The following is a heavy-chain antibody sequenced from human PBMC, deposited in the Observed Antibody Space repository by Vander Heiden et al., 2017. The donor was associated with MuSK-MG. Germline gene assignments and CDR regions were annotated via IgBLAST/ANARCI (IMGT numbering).Heavy chain of an antibody. CDR2: INHSGST. Sequence: QVQLQQWGAGLLKPSETLSLPCAVYGGSFSGYYWSWIRQPPGKGLEWIGEINHSGSTNYNPSLKSRVTISVDTSKNQFSLKLSSVTAADTAVYYCARGPGIDAFDIWGQGTMVTVSS. J-gene: IGHJ3*02. V-gene: IGHV4-34*01. CDR1: GGSFSGYY. CDR3: ARGPGIDAFDI.